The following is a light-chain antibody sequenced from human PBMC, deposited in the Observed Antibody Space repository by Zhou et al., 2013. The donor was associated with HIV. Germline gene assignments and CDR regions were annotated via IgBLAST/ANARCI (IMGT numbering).Light chain of an antibody. V-gene: IGKV1-8*01. J-gene: IGKJ2*01. CDR3: QHYYTYPYT. Sequence: AIRITQSPSSLSASTGDRVTITCRASQGISSSLAWYQQKPGKAPQLLISGASNLQSGVPSRFSGSGSGTDFTLTISCLQSEDFATYFCQHYYTYPYTFGQGTKVEIK. CDR1: QGISSS. CDR2: GAS.